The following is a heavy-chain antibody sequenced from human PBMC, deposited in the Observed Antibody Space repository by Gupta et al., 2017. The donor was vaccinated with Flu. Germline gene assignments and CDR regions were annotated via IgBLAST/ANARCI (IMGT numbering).Heavy chain of an antibody. Sequence: EVQLVESGGGLVQPGGSLRLSCAASGFSFSSYWMSWVPQAPGKGLEWVANIKQDGSEKYYVDSVKGRFTISRDNARNSLYLQVNSLRAEDTAVYYCARDKRVAITNDAFDIWGQGTMVTVSS. CDR2: IKQDGSEK. V-gene: IGHV3-7*01. CDR1: GFSFSSYW. J-gene: IGHJ3*02. CDR3: ARDKRVAITNDAFDI. D-gene: IGHD3-10*01.